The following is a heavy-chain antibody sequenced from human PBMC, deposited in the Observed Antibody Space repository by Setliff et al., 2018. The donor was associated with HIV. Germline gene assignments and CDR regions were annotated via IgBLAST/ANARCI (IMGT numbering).Heavy chain of an antibody. CDR1: GYTFTGYF. V-gene: IGHV1-2*06. D-gene: IGHD2-2*01. J-gene: IGHJ4*02. Sequence: ASVKVSCKASGYTFTGYFIHLLRQAPGQGLEWVGRINPNSGDTNYAQKFQGRVTMTRDTSITTAYMDLSRLTSDDTAVYYCATGGPLHIVVVPSAKGTTPIDTLDSWGQGTLVTVSS. CDR3: ATGGPLHIVVVPSAKGTTPIDTLDS. CDR2: INPNSGDT.